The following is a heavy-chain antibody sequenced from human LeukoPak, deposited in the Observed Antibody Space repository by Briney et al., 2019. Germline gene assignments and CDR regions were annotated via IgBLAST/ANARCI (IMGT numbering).Heavy chain of an antibody. Sequence: GGSLRLSCAASGFTFSSYATHWVRQAPGKGLEWVAVISYDGSNKYYADSVKGRFTISRDNSKNTLYLQMNSLRAEDTAVYYCARASGKDFWSGYYTPEMDVWGQGTTVTVSS. CDR1: GFTFSSYA. J-gene: IGHJ6*02. CDR2: ISYDGSNK. V-gene: IGHV3-30*04. CDR3: ARASGKDFWSGYYTPEMDV. D-gene: IGHD3-3*01.